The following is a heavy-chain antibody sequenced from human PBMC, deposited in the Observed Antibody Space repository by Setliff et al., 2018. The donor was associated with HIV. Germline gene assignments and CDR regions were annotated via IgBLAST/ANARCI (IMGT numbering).Heavy chain of an antibody. J-gene: IGHJ6*03. CDR1: GFIFTDYW. CDR2: IKQDGSET. Sequence: PGGSLRLSCVASGFIFTDYWMSWVRQAPGKGPEWVANIKQDGSETYYVDSVKGRFTISRDNAKDSVYLQMNGLGGEDTAVYFCARDPSLVSQRYYYMDVWGKGTTVTVSS. V-gene: IGHV3-7*05. CDR3: ARDPSLVSQRYYYMDV. D-gene: IGHD2-8*01.